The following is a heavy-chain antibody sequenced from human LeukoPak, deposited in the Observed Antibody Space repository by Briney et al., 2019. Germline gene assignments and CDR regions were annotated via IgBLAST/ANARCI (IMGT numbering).Heavy chain of an antibody. CDR3: AREQWLVPYYYYGMDV. V-gene: IGHV3-66*01. D-gene: IGHD6-19*01. J-gene: IGHJ6*02. CDR1: GFTFSSYA. CDR2: IYSGGST. Sequence: GGSLRLSCAASGFTFSSYAVSWVRQAPGKGLEWVSVIYSGGSTYYADSVKGRFTISRDNSKNTLYLQMNSLRAEDTAVYYCAREQWLVPYYYYGMDVWGQGTTVTVSS.